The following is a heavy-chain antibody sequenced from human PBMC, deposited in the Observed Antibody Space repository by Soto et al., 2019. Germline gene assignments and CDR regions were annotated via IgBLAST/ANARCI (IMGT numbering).Heavy chain of an antibody. CDR3: ARRRFLSSDAFDI. V-gene: IGHV6-1*01. J-gene: IGHJ3*02. CDR1: GESVTGDSAA. D-gene: IGHD3-10*01. CDR2: TYYRSKWYN. Sequence: LTRNCAIFGESVTGDSAALNWIKKSPSRGLEWLGRTYYRSKWYNDYAVSVKSRITINPDTSKNQFSLQLNSVTPEDTAVYYCARRRFLSSDAFDIWGQGTMVTVSS.